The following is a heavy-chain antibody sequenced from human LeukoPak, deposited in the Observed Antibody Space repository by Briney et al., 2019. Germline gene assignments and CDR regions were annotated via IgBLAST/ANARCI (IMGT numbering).Heavy chain of an antibody. V-gene: IGHV1-69*06. J-gene: IGHJ4*02. D-gene: IGHD1-26*01. CDR3: ARVPFIVGATYYFDY. CDR1: GGTFSSYA. Sequence: SVKVSCKASGGTFSSYAISWVRQAPGQGLEWMGGIIPIFGKAKYAQTFQGRVTITADKSTSTAYMELSSLRSEDTAVYYCARVPFIVGATYYFDYWGQGTLVTVSS. CDR2: IIPIFGKA.